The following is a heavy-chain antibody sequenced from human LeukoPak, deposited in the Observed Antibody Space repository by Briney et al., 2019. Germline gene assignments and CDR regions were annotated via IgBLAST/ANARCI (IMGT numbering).Heavy chain of an antibody. V-gene: IGHV7-4-1*02. CDR2: INTNTGNP. D-gene: IGHD3-3*01. J-gene: IGHJ4*02. CDR1: GGTFSSYA. Sequence: ASVKVSCKASGGTFSSYAISWVRQAPGQGLEWMGWINTNTGNPTYAQGFTGRFVFSLDTSVSTAYLQISSLKAEDTAVYYCARDRANTYYDFWRETSYYFDYWGQGTLVTVSS. CDR3: ARDRANTYYDFWRETSYYFDY.